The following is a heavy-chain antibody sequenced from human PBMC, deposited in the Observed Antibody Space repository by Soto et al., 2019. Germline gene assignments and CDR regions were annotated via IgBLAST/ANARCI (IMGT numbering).Heavy chain of an antibody. V-gene: IGHV4-59*01. Sequence: SETLSLTCTVSGGSISGYYWSWIRQFPGKGLEWIGYIYFSGSTDYNPSLKSRVTISVDTSKNHFSLKLTSVTAADTAVYYCARVTESHFSYYDSTSYYYLFDYWGQGTLVAVSS. J-gene: IGHJ4*02. CDR2: IYFSGST. CDR1: GGSISGYY. D-gene: IGHD3-22*01. CDR3: ARVTESHFSYYDSTSYYYLFDY.